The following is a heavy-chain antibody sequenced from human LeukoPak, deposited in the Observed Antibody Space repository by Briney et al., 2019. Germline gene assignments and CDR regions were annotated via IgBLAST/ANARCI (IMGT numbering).Heavy chain of an antibody. CDR3: ARDGGSSWGYYMDV. J-gene: IGHJ6*03. Sequence: SETLSLTCAVYGGSFSGYYWSWIRQPPGKGLEWIGEINHSGSTNYNPSLKSRVTISVDTSKNQFSLKLSSVTAADTAVYYCARDGGSSWGYYMDVWGKGTTVTVSS. D-gene: IGHD6-13*01. CDR1: GGSFSGYY. V-gene: IGHV4-34*01. CDR2: INHSGST.